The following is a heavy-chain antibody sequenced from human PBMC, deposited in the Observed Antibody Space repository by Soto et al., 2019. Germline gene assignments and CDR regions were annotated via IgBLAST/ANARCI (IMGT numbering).Heavy chain of an antibody. V-gene: IGHV3-23*01. J-gene: IGHJ6*02. CDR3: AKDQRKIVLMYYYGMDV. D-gene: IGHD3-22*01. Sequence: PGGSLRLSCAASGFTFSSYAMSWVRQAPGKGLEWVSAISGSGGSTNYADAVKGRFTISRDNSKNTLYLQMNSLRAEDTAVYYCAKDQRKIVLMYYYGMDVWGQGTTVTVSS. CDR2: ISGSGGST. CDR1: GFTFSSYA.